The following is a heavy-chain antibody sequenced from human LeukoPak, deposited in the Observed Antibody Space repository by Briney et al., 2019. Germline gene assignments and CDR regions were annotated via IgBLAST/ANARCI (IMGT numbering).Heavy chain of an antibody. CDR1: GYTFTSYY. J-gene: IGHJ5*02. Sequence: GASVKVSCKASGYTFTSYYMHWVRQAPGQGLEWMGIINPSGGSTSYAQKFQGRVTMTRDTSTSTVYMELSSLRSEDTAVCYCARDRGYFDSENWFDPWGQGTLVTVSS. D-gene: IGHD3-9*01. CDR2: INPSGGST. V-gene: IGHV1-46*01. CDR3: ARDRGYFDSENWFDP.